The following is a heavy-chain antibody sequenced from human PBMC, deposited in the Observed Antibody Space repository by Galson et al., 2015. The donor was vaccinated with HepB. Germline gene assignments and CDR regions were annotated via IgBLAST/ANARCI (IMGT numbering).Heavy chain of an antibody. CDR3: VRLGTAAGFLDY. J-gene: IGHJ4*02. Sequence: QSGAEVKKPGASVKVSCKASGYSFTTYGISWVRQAPGQGLEWMGWISTYSGNTNYAQNFQGRVTMTTDTSTRTVYMEGRSLKFDDTAVYYCVRLGTAAGFLDYWGQGTLVTVSS. CDR1: GYSFTTYG. CDR2: ISTYSGNT. V-gene: IGHV1-18*01. D-gene: IGHD6-13*01.